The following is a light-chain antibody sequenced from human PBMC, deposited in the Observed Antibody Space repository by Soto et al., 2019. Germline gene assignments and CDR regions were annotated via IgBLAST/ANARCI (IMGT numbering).Light chain of an antibody. Sequence: DIQLTQSPSFLSASVGDRVTITCRASQGVARYFAWYRQKAGKAPKLLIHAASTLQSGVSSRFSGSGSGTEFTLTISSLQPEDFATYYCQQLNSYPLTFGGGTKVEIK. V-gene: IGKV1-9*01. CDR2: AAS. CDR1: QGVARY. CDR3: QQLNSYPLT. J-gene: IGKJ4*01.